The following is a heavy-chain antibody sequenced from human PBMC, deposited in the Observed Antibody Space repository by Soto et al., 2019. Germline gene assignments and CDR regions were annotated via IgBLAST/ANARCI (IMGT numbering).Heavy chain of an antibody. CDR3: ARVWFTVTNYGYYYYYGMDV. CDR1: GGTFSSYA. D-gene: IGHD4-4*01. V-gene: IGHV1-69*13. Sequence: SVKVSCKASGGTFSSYAISWVRQAPGQGLEWMGGIIPIFGTANYAQKFQGRVTITADESTSTAYMELSSLRSEDTAVYYCARVWFTVTNYGYYYYYGMDVWGQGTTVTVSS. J-gene: IGHJ6*02. CDR2: IIPIFGTA.